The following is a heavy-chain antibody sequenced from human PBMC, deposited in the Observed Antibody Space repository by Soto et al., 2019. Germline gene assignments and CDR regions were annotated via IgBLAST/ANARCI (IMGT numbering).Heavy chain of an antibody. J-gene: IGHJ5*02. CDR2: ISAYNGNT. V-gene: IGHV1-18*01. CDR1: GYTFTCYG. CDR3: ARVAVKFWSGPTLQDNWFDP. Sequence: GASVKVSCKASGYTFTCYGISWVRQAPGQGLEWMGWISAYNGNTNYAQKLQGRVTMTTDTSTSTAYMELRSLRSDDTAVYYCARVAVKFWSGPTLQDNWFDPWGQGTLVTVSS. D-gene: IGHD3-3*01.